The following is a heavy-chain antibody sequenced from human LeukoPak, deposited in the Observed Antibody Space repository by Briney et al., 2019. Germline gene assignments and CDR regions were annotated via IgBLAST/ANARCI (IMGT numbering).Heavy chain of an antibody. CDR1: GFTFSTYS. D-gene: IGHD6-19*01. J-gene: IGHJ4*02. CDR3: ARVRGSGWYFDY. V-gene: IGHV3-48*02. Sequence: GGSLTLSCSASGFTFSTYSMNWVRQPPGKGLEWVSYITSSGSTIYYAASVKGRFTISRDNAKNSLYLQMNSLRDEDTAMYYCARVRGSGWYFDYWGQGTLVAVSS. CDR2: ITSSGSTI.